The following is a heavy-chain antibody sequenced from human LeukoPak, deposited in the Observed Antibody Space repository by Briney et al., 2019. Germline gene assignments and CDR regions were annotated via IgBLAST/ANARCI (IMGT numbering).Heavy chain of an antibody. D-gene: IGHD3-10*01. CDR3: AKGGYGSGSQYYFDY. CDR2: ISGSGGHT. J-gene: IGHJ4*02. Sequence: GGSLRLSCAASGFTFSTYAISWVRQAPGKGLEWVSAISGSGGHTYYADSVKGRFTISRDNSKNTPYLQMNSLRAEDTAVYYCAKGGYGSGSQYYFDYWGQGTLVTVPS. CDR1: GFTFSTYA. V-gene: IGHV3-23*01.